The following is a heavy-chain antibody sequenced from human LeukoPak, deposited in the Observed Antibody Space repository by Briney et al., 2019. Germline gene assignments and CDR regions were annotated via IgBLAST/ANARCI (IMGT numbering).Heavy chain of an antibody. Sequence: SETLSLTCTVSGDSISTYYWSWIRQPPGKGLEWIGYIYYRVTSDYNPSLRSRVTISLDTSRNQFSLKLNSVTAADTAVYYCAKSNGYGLVDIWGQGTMVTVSS. J-gene: IGHJ3*02. V-gene: IGHV4-59*12. CDR3: AKSNGYGLVDI. CDR1: GDSISTYY. CDR2: IYYRVTS. D-gene: IGHD3-10*01.